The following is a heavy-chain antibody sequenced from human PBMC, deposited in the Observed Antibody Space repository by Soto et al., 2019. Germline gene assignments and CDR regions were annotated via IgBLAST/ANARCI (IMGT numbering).Heavy chain of an antibody. D-gene: IGHD6-19*01. CDR1: GFTVSSNY. CDR3: ARVWRYSSGWPWGDFDY. V-gene: IGHV3-66*01. CDR2: IYSGGST. J-gene: IGHJ4*02. Sequence: GGSLRLSCAASGFTVSSNYMSWVRQAPGKGLEWVSVIYSGGSTYYADSVKGRFTISRDNSKNTLYLQMNSLRAEDTAVYYCARVWRYSSGWPWGDFDYWGQGTLVTVSS.